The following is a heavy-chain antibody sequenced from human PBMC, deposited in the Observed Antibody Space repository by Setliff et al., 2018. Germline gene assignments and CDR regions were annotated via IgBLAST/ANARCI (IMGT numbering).Heavy chain of an antibody. CDR1: GFTFSSYG. Sequence: PGGSLRLSCAASGFTFSSYGMHWVRQAPEKGLEWVSVTYASGAANYADSVKGRFTISRDNSKNTLYLQMNSLRAEDTAVYYCRLWLHETMRDYWGQGTLVTVSS. V-gene: IGHV3-NL1*01. J-gene: IGHJ4*02. CDR3: RLWLHETMRDY. D-gene: IGHD3-10*01. CDR2: TYASGAA.